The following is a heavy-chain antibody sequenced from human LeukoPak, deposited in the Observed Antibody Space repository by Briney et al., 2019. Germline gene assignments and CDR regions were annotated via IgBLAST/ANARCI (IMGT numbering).Heavy chain of an antibody. J-gene: IGHJ6*02. CDR1: GFTFSSYA. CDR3: ARVGLIAGRPDYYYGMDV. D-gene: IGHD6-6*01. V-gene: IGHV3-7*03. CDR2: IKQDGSEK. Sequence: GGSLRLSCAASGFTFSSYAMSWFRQAPGRGLEWVANIKQDGSEKHYVDSMKGRFTISRDNTKNSLYLQVNSLRAEDTAVYFCARVGLIAGRPDYYYGMDVWGQGTTVTVSS.